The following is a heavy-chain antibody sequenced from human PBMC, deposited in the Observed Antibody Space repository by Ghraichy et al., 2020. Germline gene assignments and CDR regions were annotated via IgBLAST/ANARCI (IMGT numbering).Heavy chain of an antibody. CDR2: ISGSGGST. D-gene: IGHD2-2*01. CDR1: GFTFSNYA. J-gene: IGHJ4*02. V-gene: IGHV3-23*01. Sequence: GGSLRLSCAASGFTFSNYAMNWVRQAPGKGLEWVSAISGSGGSTYYTDSVKGRFTISRDNSKNTLYLQMNSLRAEDTAVYTCAKDDGPAANDHLDCWGQGTLVTVSS. CDR3: AKDDGPAANDHLDC.